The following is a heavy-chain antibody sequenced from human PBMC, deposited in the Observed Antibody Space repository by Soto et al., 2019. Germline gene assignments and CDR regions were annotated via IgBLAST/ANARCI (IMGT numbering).Heavy chain of an antibody. D-gene: IGHD6-19*01. CDR1: GFTVSNAW. CDR3: TTDTIAVAGMDY. V-gene: IGHV3-15*07. CDR2: IKSKTDGGTT. Sequence: GGSLRLSCAASGFTVSNAWMNWVRQAPGKGLEWVGRIKSKTDGGTTDYAAPVKGRFTISRDDSKNTLYLQMNSLKTEDTAVYYCTTDTIAVAGMDYWGQGTLVTVSS. J-gene: IGHJ4*02.